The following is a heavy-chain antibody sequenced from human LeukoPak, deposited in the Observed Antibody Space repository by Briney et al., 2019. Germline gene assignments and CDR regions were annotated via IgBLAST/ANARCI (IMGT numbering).Heavy chain of an antibody. CDR2: ISYDGSYK. D-gene: IGHD6-19*01. CDR3: AKDGRYSSGWGSFDN. CDR1: GFTFSSYA. J-gene: IGHJ4*02. V-gene: IGHV3-30*04. Sequence: PGGSLRLSCAASGFTFSSYAMHWVRQAPGKGLEWVAIISYDGSYKYYADSVKGRFTISRDNSKNSLYLQMNSLRAEDTAVYFCAKDGRYSSGWGSFDNWGQGTLVTVSS.